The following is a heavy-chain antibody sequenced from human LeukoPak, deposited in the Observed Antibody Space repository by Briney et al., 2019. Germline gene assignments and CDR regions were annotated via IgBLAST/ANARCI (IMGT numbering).Heavy chain of an antibody. J-gene: IGHJ4*02. D-gene: IGHD3-9*01. Sequence: GGSLRLSCAASGFSFSKYWMHWVRQTPGEGLVWVARIKEDGTYTSYAYSVKGRFTISRDNARNTVFLQMNSLTAEDTAVYYCARDFDMGITPGDDFDFWGQGTLVTVSS. CDR2: IKEDGTYT. CDR3: ARDFDMGITPGDDFDF. V-gene: IGHV3-74*01. CDR1: GFSFSKYW.